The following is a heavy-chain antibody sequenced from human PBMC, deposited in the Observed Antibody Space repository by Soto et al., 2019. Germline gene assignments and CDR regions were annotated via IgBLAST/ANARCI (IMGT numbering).Heavy chain of an antibody. V-gene: IGHV3-11*05. CDR1: GFTFSDYY. CDR2: ISSSGSDT. J-gene: IGHJ4*02. CDR3: ARSLRGYSGYSGY. D-gene: IGHD5-12*01. Sequence: QVQLVESGGGLVKPGGCLRLSFAASGFTFSDYYMSCIRQAPGKGLEWVSYISSSGSDTNYADSVKGRFTVSRDNAKNSLYLQMNSRRAEDTAVYYWARSLRGYSGYSGYCGQGTLVTVSS.